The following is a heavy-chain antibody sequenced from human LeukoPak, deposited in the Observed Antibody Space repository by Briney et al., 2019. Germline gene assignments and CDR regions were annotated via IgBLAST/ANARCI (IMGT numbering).Heavy chain of an antibody. V-gene: IGHV3-30-3*01. CDR1: GFTFSSYA. CDR2: ISYDGSNK. CDR3: ARDSGRLRPDY. D-gene: IGHD4-17*01. J-gene: IGHJ4*02. Sequence: GGSLRLSCAASGFTFSSYAMHWVRQAPGKGLEWVAVISYDGSNKYYADSVKGRFTISRDNSKNTLYLQMNSLRAEDTAVYYCARDSGRLRPDYWGQGTLVTVSS.